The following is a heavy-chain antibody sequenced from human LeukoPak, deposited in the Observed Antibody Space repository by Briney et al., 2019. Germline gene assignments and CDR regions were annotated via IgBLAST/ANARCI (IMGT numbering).Heavy chain of an antibody. D-gene: IGHD3-9*01. CDR2: ISWNSGSI. J-gene: IGHJ4*02. CDR3: AKDRGLRYFDWNDY. V-gene: IGHV3-9*01. Sequence: PGGSLRLSCAASGFTFDDYAVHWVRQAPGKGLEWVSGISWNSGSIGYADSVKGRFTISRDNAKNSLYLQMNSLRAEDTALYYCAKDRGLRYFDWNDYWGQGTLVTVSS. CDR1: GFTFDDYA.